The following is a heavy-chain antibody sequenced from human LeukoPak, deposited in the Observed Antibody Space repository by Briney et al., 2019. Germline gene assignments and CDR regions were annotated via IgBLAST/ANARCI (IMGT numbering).Heavy chain of an antibody. V-gene: IGHV1-24*01. CDR1: GYTLTELS. CDR2: FDPEDGET. Sequence: ASVKVSCKVSGYTLTELSMHWVRQAPGKGLEWMGGFDPEDGETIYAQKFQGRVTMTEDTSTDTAYMELSSLRSEDTAVYYCAAVSIGCSSTSCYTFWFDPWGQGTVVTVSS. J-gene: IGHJ5*02. CDR3: AAVSIGCSSTSCYTFWFDP. D-gene: IGHD2-2*02.